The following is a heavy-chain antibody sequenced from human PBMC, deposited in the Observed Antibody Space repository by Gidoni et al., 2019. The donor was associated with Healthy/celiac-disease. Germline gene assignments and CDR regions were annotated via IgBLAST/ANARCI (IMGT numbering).Heavy chain of an antibody. CDR3: ARGSPVGRITMIVVVTNWFDP. Sequence: EVQLVESGGGLVKPGGSLSLSCAASGFTFSSYSMNWVRQAPGKGLEWVSSISSSSSYIYYADSVKGRFTISRDNAKNSLYLQMNSLRAEDTAVYYCARGSPVGRITMIVVVTNWFDPWGQGTLVTVSS. CDR2: ISSSSSYI. D-gene: IGHD3-22*01. CDR1: GFTFSSYS. V-gene: IGHV3-21*01. J-gene: IGHJ5*02.